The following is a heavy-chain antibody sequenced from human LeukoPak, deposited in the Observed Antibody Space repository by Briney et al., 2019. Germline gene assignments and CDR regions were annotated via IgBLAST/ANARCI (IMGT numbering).Heavy chain of an antibody. CDR3: ARRGVYSSSWSALFDY. D-gene: IGHD6-13*01. Sequence: SETLPLTCTVSGGSISSSSYCWGWIRQPPGKGLEWIGSIYYSGSTYYNPSLKSRVTISVDTSKNQFSLKLSSVTAADTAVYYCARRGVYSSSWSALFDYWGQGTLVTVSS. CDR2: IYYSGST. CDR1: GGSISSSSYC. J-gene: IGHJ4*02. V-gene: IGHV4-39*01.